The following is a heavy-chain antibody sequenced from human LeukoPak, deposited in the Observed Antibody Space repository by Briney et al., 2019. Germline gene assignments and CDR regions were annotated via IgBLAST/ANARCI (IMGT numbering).Heavy chain of an antibody. D-gene: IGHD6-13*01. Sequence: ASVKVSCKASGYTFTGYYMYWVRQAPGQGLEWMGWVNPNHGDTNYAQKLQGRVTMTTDTSTSTAYMELRSLRSDDTAVYYCARDQHSSRTDYWGQGTLVTVSS. V-gene: IGHV1-18*04. CDR2: VNPNHGDT. J-gene: IGHJ4*02. CDR1: GYTFTGYY. CDR3: ARDQHSSRTDY.